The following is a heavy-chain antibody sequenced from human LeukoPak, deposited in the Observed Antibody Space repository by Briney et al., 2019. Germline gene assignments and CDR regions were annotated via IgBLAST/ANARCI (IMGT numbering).Heavy chain of an antibody. Sequence: GGSLRLSCAASGFTFSSYEMNWVRQSPGKGLEWVSYVSRSGSNINYADSVKGRFAISRDNAKNSLYLQMNSLRAEDTAVYYCARPPSISNPYFGMDVWGQGTTVTVSS. J-gene: IGHJ6*02. V-gene: IGHV3-48*03. CDR3: ARPPSISNPYFGMDV. CDR2: VSRSGSNI. D-gene: IGHD2/OR15-2a*01. CDR1: GFTFSSYE.